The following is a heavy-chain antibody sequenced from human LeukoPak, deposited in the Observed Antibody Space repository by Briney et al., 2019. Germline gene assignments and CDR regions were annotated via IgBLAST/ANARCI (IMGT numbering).Heavy chain of an antibody. CDR1: GGSISSNSYN. J-gene: IGHJ4*02. CDR2: IYYSGST. V-gene: IGHV4-39*01. CDR3: ARRFDVGASDY. Sequence: PSETLSLTCTASGGSISSNSYNWVWIRQPPGKGLEWIGSIYYSGSTYYNPSLKSRVTISVDTSKNRFSLKLSSVSAGDTAVYYCARRFDVGASDYWGQGTLVTVSS. D-gene: IGHD1-26*01.